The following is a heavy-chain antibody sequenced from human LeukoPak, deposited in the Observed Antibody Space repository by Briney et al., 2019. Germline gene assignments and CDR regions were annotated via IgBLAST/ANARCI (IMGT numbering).Heavy chain of an antibody. CDR2: INHSGST. CDR1: GGSISSYY. CDR3: ARGGYNRSGWYPSY. Sequence: SETLSLTCTVSGGSISSYYWSWIRQPPGKGLEWIGEINHSGSTNYNPSLKSRVTISVDTSKNQFSLKLSSVTAADTAVYYCARGGYNRSGWYPSYWGQGTLVTVSS. J-gene: IGHJ4*02. V-gene: IGHV4-34*01. D-gene: IGHD6-19*01.